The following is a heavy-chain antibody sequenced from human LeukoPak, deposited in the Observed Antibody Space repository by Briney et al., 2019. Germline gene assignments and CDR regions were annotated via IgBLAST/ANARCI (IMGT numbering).Heavy chain of an antibody. CDR2: IYYSGST. CDR3: ARARIGYCSSTSCSGYYYYMDV. J-gene: IGHJ6*03. CDR1: GGSISSYY. Sequence: PSETLSLTCAVSGGSISSYYWSWIRQPPGKGLEWIGYIYYSGSTNYNPSLKSRVTISVDTSKNQFSLKLSSVTAADTAVYYCARARIGYCSSTSCSGYYYYMDVWGKGTTVTISS. D-gene: IGHD2-2*01. V-gene: IGHV4-59*01.